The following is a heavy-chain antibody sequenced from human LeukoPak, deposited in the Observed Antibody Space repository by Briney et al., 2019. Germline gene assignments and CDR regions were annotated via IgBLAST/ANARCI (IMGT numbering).Heavy chain of an antibody. D-gene: IGHD3-22*01. CDR2: ISGSGGST. CDR1: GFPFISYA. V-gene: IGHV3-23*01. Sequence: GGSLRLCCAASGFPFISYAMTWVRQVPGKGLEWVSGISGSGGSTYHADSVKGRFTISRDNSKNTLYLQMNSLRAEDTAVYYCAKDVSSGYYSRFYYWGQGTVVTVSS. J-gene: IGHJ4*02. CDR3: AKDVSSGYYSRFYY.